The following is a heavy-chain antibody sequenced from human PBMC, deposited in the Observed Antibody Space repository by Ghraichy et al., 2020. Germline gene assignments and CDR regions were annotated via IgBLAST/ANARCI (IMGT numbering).Heavy chain of an antibody. J-gene: IGHJ3*02. CDR1: GGSISSYY. V-gene: IGHV4-4*07. CDR3: ARGSGDDYGANDAFDI. CDR2: IYTSGST. Sequence: SQTLSLTCTVSGGSISSYYWSWIRQPAGKGLEGMWRIYTSGSTNYNPSLKSRVTMSVDTSKNQISLKLSSVTATDTAVYYCARGSGDDYGANDAFDIWGQGTMVTVPS. D-gene: IGHD4-17*01.